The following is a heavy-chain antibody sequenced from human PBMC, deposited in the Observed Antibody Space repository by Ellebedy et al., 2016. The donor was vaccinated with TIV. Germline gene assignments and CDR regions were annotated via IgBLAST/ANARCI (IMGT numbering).Heavy chain of an antibody. D-gene: IGHD6-13*01. V-gene: IGHV3-7*01. CDR3: AREVWYPAS. CDR1: GFTFTNYW. Sequence: GESLKISCAASGFTFTNYWMNWVRQAPGKGLEWVANIKQDGSEKYYVDSVKGRFTISRDNAKNSLYLQMNGLRAEDTAVYYCAREVWYPASWGQGTLVTVSS. J-gene: IGHJ4*02. CDR2: IKQDGSEK.